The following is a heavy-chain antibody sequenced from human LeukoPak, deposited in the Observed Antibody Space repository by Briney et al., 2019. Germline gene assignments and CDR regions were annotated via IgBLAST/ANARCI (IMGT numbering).Heavy chain of an antibody. CDR1: GYTFTAYY. J-gene: IGHJ2*01. V-gene: IGHV1-2*02. D-gene: IGHD7-27*01. Sequence: ASVQVSCKTSGYTFTAYYIHWVRQAPGQGLEWMGWISPNSGGTDYAQKFLGRVTMTRDTSISTAYMELSSLTSDDTAVYYCAIQPWGSGNDWYFDLWGGGTLVTLSS. CDR2: ISPNSGGT. CDR3: AIQPWGSGNDWYFDL.